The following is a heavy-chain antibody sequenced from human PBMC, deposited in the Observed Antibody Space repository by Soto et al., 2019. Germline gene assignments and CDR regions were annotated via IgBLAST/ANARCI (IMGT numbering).Heavy chain of an antibody. CDR3: VRDMQLWRLDS. CDR2: INTDGSVA. Sequence: EVQLVESGGGLVQPGESLRLSCAASGLTFRSYWMHWVRQAPGKGLVCVSRINTDGSVAMYVDSVKGRFTISRDNAKNTLYLHMNSLRAEDTAVYYCVRDMQLWRLDSWCQGTLVTVSS. CDR1: GLTFRSYW. D-gene: IGHD2-21*01. J-gene: IGHJ4*02. V-gene: IGHV3-74*03.